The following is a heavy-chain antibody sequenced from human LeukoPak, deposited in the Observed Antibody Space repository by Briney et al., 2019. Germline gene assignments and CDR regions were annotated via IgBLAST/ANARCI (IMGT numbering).Heavy chain of an antibody. CDR3: ARVVPPRRSALPHYYMDV. Sequence: SVKVSCKASGGTFSSYAISWVRQAPGQGLEWMGGIIPIFGTANYAQKFQGRVTITADESTSTAYMELSSLRSEDTAVYYCARVVPPRRSALPHYYMDVWGKRTTVTVSS. V-gene: IGHV1-69*13. CDR1: GGTFSSYA. D-gene: IGHD1-26*01. CDR2: IIPIFGTA. J-gene: IGHJ6*03.